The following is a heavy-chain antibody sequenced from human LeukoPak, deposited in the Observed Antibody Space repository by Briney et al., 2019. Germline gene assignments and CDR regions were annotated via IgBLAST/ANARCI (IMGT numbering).Heavy chain of an antibody. CDR1: GFSFSSYG. V-gene: IGHV3-33*01. CDR2: IWYDGTNK. Sequence: GRSLRLSCAASGFSFSSYGMHWVRQAPGKGLEWVAVIWYDGTNKYCADSVKGRFTISRDNSKNTLYLQMNSLRAEDTAVYYCARDQRGFSYSKYYFDYWGQGTLVTVSS. CDR3: ARDQRGFSYSKYYFDY. J-gene: IGHJ4*02. D-gene: IGHD5-18*01.